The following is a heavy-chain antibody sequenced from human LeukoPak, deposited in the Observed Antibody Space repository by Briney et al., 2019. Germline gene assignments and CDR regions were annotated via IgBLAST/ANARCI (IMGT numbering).Heavy chain of an antibody. J-gene: IGHJ3*02. CDR1: GGTFSSYA. V-gene: IGHV1-69*05. Sequence: SVKVSCKASGGTFSSYAISWVRQAPGQGLEWMGGIIPIFGTANYAQKFQGRVTMTRDTSTSTVYMELSSLRSEDTAVYYCARDLEAITMIVVPGAFDIWGQGTMVTVSS. CDR3: ARDLEAITMIVVPGAFDI. CDR2: IIPIFGTA. D-gene: IGHD3-22*01.